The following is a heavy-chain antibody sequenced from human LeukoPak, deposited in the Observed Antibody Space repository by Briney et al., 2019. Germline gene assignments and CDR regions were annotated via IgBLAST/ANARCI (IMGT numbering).Heavy chain of an antibody. CDR2: IYYSGST. CDR1: GGSISGYY. J-gene: IGHJ4*02. D-gene: IGHD7-27*01. V-gene: IGHV4-59*01. CDR3: ARGWGYFDY. Sequence: PSETLSLTCTVSGGSISGYYWTWIRQPPGKGLEWIGYIYYSGSTNYNPSLKSRVTISVDTPKNQFSLKLSSVTAADTAVYYCARGWGYFDYWGQGTLVTVSS.